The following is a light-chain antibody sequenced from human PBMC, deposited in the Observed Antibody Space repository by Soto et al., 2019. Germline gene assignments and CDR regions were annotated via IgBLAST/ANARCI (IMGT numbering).Light chain of an antibody. CDR3: QQYNTYAWT. CDR2: DAS. Sequence: DIPMTQSPATLSASVGDRVTITCRASQSISSWLAWYQQKPGKVPKLLIDDASSLESGVPSRFSGSGSGTEFTLTISSLQPDDFATYYCQQYNTYAWTFGQGTKVEIK. V-gene: IGKV1-5*01. J-gene: IGKJ1*01. CDR1: QSISSW.